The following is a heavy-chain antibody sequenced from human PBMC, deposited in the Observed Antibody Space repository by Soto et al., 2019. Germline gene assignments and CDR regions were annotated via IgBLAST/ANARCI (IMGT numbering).Heavy chain of an antibody. CDR1: GDSISAYY. Sequence: SETLSLTCTVSGDSISAYYWTWIRQPPGKRLEYIGYVYKSASTNYNPSLKSRVAISADTSKNHFSLKMTSVTAADTAVYYCARATTVGVKGYYPDFWGQGTLLTVST. D-gene: IGHD1-1*01. J-gene: IGHJ4*02. CDR2: VYKSAST. CDR3: ARATTVGVKGYYPDF. V-gene: IGHV4-59*01.